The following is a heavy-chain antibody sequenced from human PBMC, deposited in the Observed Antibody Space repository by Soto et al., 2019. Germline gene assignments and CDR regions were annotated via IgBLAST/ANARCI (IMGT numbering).Heavy chain of an antibody. CDR2: ISRSSSYI. CDR1: GFTFSTYS. Sequence: GSLRLSCAASGFTFSTYSMNWVRQAPGKGLEWVSSISRSSSYIYYADSVKGRFTISRDNAKNTLYLQMNSLRAEDTAVYYCAKDWAPYYDFWSGYYRFDYWGQGTLVTVSS. V-gene: IGHV3-21*04. CDR3: AKDWAPYYDFWSGYYRFDY. J-gene: IGHJ4*02. D-gene: IGHD3-3*01.